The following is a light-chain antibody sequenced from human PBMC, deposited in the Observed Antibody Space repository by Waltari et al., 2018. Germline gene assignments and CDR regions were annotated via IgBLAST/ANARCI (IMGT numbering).Light chain of an antibody. CDR1: QSVSNY. Sequence: EIVLTQSQATLSLSPGERSTLPCRASQSVSNYLAWYQQKPGQAPRLLIYDASNRATGIPARFSGSGSGTDFTLTISSLEPEDFAVYYCQQRSNWPYTFGQGTKLEIK. CDR2: DAS. CDR3: QQRSNWPYT. J-gene: IGKJ2*01. V-gene: IGKV3-11*01.